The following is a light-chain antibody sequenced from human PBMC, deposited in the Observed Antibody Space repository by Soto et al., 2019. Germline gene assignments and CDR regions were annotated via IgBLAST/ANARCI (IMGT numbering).Light chain of an antibody. CDR1: QSVSSSY. J-gene: IGKJ1*01. Sequence: EIVLTQSPGTLSLSPGERATLSCRASQSVSSSYLAWYQQKPGQAPRLLIYGESSRATGIPDRFSGSGSGTDFTLTISRLEPEDFAVYYCQQYGSSQGWTFGQGTKVEIK. V-gene: IGKV3-20*01. CDR2: GES. CDR3: QQYGSSQGWT.